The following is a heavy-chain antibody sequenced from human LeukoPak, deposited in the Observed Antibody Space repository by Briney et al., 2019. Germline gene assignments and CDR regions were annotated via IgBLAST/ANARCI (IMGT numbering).Heavy chain of an antibody. J-gene: IGHJ4*02. CDR3: AREGSSDPHFDY. Sequence: PGGSLRLSCAASGFTFSSYAMHWVRQAPGKGLEYVSAISSNGGSTYYANSVKGRFTISRDNSKNTLYLQMGSLRAEDMAVYYCAREGSSDPHFDYWGQGTLVTVSS. CDR2: ISSNGGST. V-gene: IGHV3-64*01. D-gene: IGHD6-25*01. CDR1: GFTFSSYA.